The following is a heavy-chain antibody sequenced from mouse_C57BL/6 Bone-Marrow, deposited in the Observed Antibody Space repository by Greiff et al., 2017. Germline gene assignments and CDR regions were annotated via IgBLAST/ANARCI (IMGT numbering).Heavy chain of an antibody. V-gene: IGHV1-4*01. D-gene: IGHD1-1*01. CDR2: INPSSGYT. Sequence: QVQLKESGAELARPGASVKMSCKASGYTFTSYTMHWVKQRPGQGLEWIGYINPSSGYTKYNQKFKDKATLTADKSSSTAYMQLSSLTSEDSAVYYCARSTVVAGYFDYWGQGTTLTVSS. J-gene: IGHJ2*01. CDR3: ARSTVVAGYFDY. CDR1: GYTFTSYT.